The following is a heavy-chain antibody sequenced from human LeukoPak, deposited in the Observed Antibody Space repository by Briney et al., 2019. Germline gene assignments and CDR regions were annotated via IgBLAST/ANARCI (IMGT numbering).Heavy chain of an antibody. V-gene: IGHV1-2*02. Sequence: ASVNVSCKASGYTFTNNYIHWVRQAPGHGLEWMGWINPNRGDTNYAQKFQGRVTITRDTSISTALMELTRLTSDDTAVYYCTRDLLGFATTPLSDWGQGTLVTVSS. CDR2: INPNRGDT. CDR3: TRDLLGFATTPLSD. CDR1: GYTFTNNY. J-gene: IGHJ4*02. D-gene: IGHD4-17*01.